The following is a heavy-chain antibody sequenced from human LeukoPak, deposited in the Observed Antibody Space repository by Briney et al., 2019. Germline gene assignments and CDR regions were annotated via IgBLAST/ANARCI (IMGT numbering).Heavy chain of an antibody. J-gene: IGHJ4*02. Sequence: ETLSLTCTVSGASISRTSYYWGWIRQAPGKGLEWVSSISSSSSYIYYADSVKGRFTISRDNAKNSLYLQMNSLRAEDTALYYCAKAAGGWYSRWGQGTLVTVSS. D-gene: IGHD6-19*01. CDR3: AKAAGGWYSR. CDR2: ISSSSSYI. CDR1: GASISRTS. V-gene: IGHV3-21*04.